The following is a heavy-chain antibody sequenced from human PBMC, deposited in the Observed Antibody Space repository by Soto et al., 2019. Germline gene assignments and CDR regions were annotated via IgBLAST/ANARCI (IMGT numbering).Heavy chain of an antibody. J-gene: IGHJ4*02. V-gene: IGHV4-30-2*01. Sequence: NTSETLSLTCTVSGGSISNAAYSWSWIRQPPGKGLEWIGYIYPSGMPFYNPSLRSRVTISIDRSNDQFSLNLKSVTAADTAVYYCARERGGYGLFDSWGQGTLVTVSS. CDR3: ARERGGYGLFDS. CDR2: IYPSGMP. D-gene: IGHD5-18*01. CDR1: GGSISNAAYS.